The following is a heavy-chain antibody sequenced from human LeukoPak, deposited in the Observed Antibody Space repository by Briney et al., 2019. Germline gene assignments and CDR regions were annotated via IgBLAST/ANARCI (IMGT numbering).Heavy chain of an antibody. D-gene: IGHD1-20*01. J-gene: IGHJ4*02. Sequence: PSETLSLTCAVSGGSISSSNWWSWVRQPPGKGLEWIGEIYHSGSTNYNPPLKSRVTISVDTSKNQFSLKLSSVTAADTAVYYCARDGYNWNGGYFDYWGQGTLVTVSS. CDR1: GGSISSSNW. CDR3: ARDGYNWNGGYFDY. V-gene: IGHV4-4*02. CDR2: IYHSGST.